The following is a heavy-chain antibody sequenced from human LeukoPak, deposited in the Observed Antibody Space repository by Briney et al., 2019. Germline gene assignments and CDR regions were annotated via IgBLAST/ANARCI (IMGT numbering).Heavy chain of an antibody. CDR1: GFTFSSYS. CDR3: ARGRYYDSSGNNFDY. D-gene: IGHD3-22*01. CDR2: ISSSSSHI. J-gene: IGHJ4*02. V-gene: IGHV3-21*01. Sequence: PGGSLRLSCAASGFTFSSYSVNWVRQAPGKGLEWVSSISSSSSHIYYADSVKGRFTISRDNAKNSLYLQMNSLRAEDTAVYYCARGRYYDSSGNNFDYWGQGTLVTVSS.